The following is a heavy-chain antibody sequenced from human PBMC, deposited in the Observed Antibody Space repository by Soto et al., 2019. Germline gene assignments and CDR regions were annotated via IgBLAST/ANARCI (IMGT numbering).Heavy chain of an antibody. CDR2: INHSGST. Sequence: QVPLQQWGAGLLKPSETLSLSCAVYVGSFSGYYWTWIRQPPGKGLEWVGEINHSGSTNYNPSLRSXITISVDTSKNQFYLKLSSVTAADTAVYYCARKHSSGWYFDYWGQGTLVTVSS. D-gene: IGHD6-19*01. CDR3: ARKHSSGWYFDY. J-gene: IGHJ4*02. V-gene: IGHV4-34*01. CDR1: VGSFSGYY.